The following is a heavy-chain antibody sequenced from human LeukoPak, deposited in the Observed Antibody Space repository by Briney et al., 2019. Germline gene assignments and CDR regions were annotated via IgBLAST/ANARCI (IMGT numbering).Heavy chain of an antibody. V-gene: IGHV3-21*01. CDR3: ARDLSEETYSNSPFDY. CDR2: ISSSSNYI. CDR1: GFTFSSYS. D-gene: IGHD4-11*01. J-gene: IGHJ4*02. Sequence: GGSLRLSCAASGFTFSSYSMNWVRQAPGKGLEGVSSISSSSNYIYYADSVKGRFTISRDNAKNSLYLQMNSLRAEDTAVYYCARDLSEETYSNSPFDYWGQGTLVTVSS.